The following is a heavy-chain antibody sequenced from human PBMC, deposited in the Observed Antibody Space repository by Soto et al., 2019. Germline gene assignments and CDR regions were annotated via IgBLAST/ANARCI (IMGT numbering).Heavy chain of an antibody. Sequence: GGSLRLSCAGSGFTLSDHYIDWVRQAPGKGLEWVGFIRSKAYGGTTEYAASVKGRFTISRDDSKSIAYLQMNSLKTEDTAVYYCTRAFSAWPSDYWGQGTLVTVSS. CDR3: TRAFSAWPSDY. CDR2: IRSKAYGGTT. CDR1: GFTLSDHY. V-gene: IGHV3-49*04. J-gene: IGHJ4*02. D-gene: IGHD6-19*01.